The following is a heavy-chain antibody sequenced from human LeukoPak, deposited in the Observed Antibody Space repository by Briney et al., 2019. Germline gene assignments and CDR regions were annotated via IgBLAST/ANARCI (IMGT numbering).Heavy chain of an antibody. CDR2: IWYGGSTK. Sequence: GGSLRLSCAASGFTFRNYGMHWVRQAPGKGLEWMALIWYGGSTKFYADSVKGRFTISRDDSKNTVYLQMNSLRAEDTAVYYCARDRLEAVAGDDYLDYWGQGTLVTVSS. V-gene: IGHV3-33*01. J-gene: IGHJ4*02. CDR3: ARDRLEAVAGDDYLDY. CDR1: GFTFRNYG. D-gene: IGHD6-19*01.